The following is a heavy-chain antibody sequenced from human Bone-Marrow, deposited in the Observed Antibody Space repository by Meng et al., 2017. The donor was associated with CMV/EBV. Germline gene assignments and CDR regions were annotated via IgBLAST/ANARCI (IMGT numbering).Heavy chain of an antibody. D-gene: IGHD2-2*01. V-gene: IGHV1-2*07. J-gene: IGHJ5*02. CDR2: LNPTCGDA. CDR1: TAYC. CDR3: AAPSYRYCGTTSCSGNWFDP. Sequence: TAYCSHWVQQARGHGLEWMGWLNPTCGDANYANKCPGRVTMASDPSIHTAYMALSRLTSDVTAVYYCAAPSYRYCGTTSCSGNWFDPWGQGTLVTVSS.